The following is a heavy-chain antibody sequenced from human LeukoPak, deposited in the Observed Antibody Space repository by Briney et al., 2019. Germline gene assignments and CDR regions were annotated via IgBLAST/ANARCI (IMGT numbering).Heavy chain of an antibody. Sequence: PSETLSLTCAVSGGSISSYYWSWIRQPPGKGLEWIGYIYYSGSTNYNPSLKSRVTISVDTSKNQFSLKLSSVTAADTAVYYCTGYCTNGVCYTSAFDIWGQGTMVTVSS. V-gene: IGHV4-59*12. CDR2: IYYSGST. J-gene: IGHJ3*02. CDR3: TGYCTNGVCYTSAFDI. CDR1: GGSISSYY. D-gene: IGHD2-8*01.